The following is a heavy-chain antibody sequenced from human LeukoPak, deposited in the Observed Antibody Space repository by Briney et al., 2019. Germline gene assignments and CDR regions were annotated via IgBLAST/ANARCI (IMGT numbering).Heavy chain of an antibody. CDR1: GYTFTSYG. D-gene: IGHD6-19*01. J-gene: IGHJ6*03. V-gene: IGHV1-18*01. CDR3: ARGRTVAGQEYYYYYYMDV. CDR2: ISAYNGNT. Sequence: ASVKVSCKASGYTFTSYGISWVRQAPGQGLEWMGWISAYNGNTNYAQKLQGRVTMTTDTSTSTAYMELSSLRSEDTAVYYCARGRTVAGQEYYYYYYMDVWGKGTTVTVSS.